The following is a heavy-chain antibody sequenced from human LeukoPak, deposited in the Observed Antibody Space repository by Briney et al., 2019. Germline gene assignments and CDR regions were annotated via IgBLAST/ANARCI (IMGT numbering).Heavy chain of an antibody. Sequence: GGSLRLSCAASGFTFSSYGMHWVRQAPGKGLEWVAFMRYDGSNKYYADSVKGRFTISRDNAKNSLYLQMNSLRAEDTAVYFCARSITMIVDWFDPWGQGTLVTVSS. V-gene: IGHV3-30*02. CDR3: ARSITMIVDWFDP. D-gene: IGHD3-22*01. CDR1: GFTFSSYG. CDR2: MRYDGSNK. J-gene: IGHJ5*02.